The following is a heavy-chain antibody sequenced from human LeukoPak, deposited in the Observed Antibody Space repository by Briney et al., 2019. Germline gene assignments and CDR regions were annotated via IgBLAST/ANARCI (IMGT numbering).Heavy chain of an antibody. CDR2: IYSGGST. V-gene: IGHV3-66*02. J-gene: IGHJ6*03. D-gene: IGHD6-6*01. CDR1: GITVSRNH. Sequence: GGSLRLSCAASGITVSRNHMSWVRQAPGKGLEWVSGIYSGGSTFDADSVKGRFTSSRDTSRNTFYLQMNSLRVEDTAVYYCAREATAPRPFSTDYYYYMDVWGKGTTVTVSS. CDR3: AREATAPRPFSTDYYYYMDV.